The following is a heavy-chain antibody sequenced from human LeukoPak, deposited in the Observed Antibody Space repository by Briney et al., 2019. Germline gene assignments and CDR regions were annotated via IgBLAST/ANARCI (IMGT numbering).Heavy chain of an antibody. CDR1: GYTFTSYG. V-gene: IGHV1-18*01. CDR3: ARDVFSTYYYDSSGLGNAFEI. D-gene: IGHD3-22*01. CDR2: ISGNNGNT. J-gene: IGHJ3*02. Sequence: ASVKVSCKASGYTFTSYGISWARQAPGQGLEWMGWISGNNGNTNYAQHLQGRVTMTTDTSTSTAYMELRSLRSDDTAVYYCARDVFSTYYYDSSGLGNAFEIWGRGTMVTVSS.